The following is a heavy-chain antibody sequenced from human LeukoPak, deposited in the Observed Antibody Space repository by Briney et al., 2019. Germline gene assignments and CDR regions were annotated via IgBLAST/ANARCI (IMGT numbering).Heavy chain of an antibody. CDR2: MYYSEST. CDR1: GGSVSSYY. V-gene: IGHV4-59*02. Sequence: PSETLSLTCTVSGGSVSSYYWSWIRQPPGKGLERIGHMYYSESTNYSPSLKSRVTISVDTSKNQFSLKVTSVTAADTAVYYCTRAGSGWSFDYWGQGTLVT. CDR3: TRAGSGWSFDY. D-gene: IGHD6-19*01. J-gene: IGHJ4*02.